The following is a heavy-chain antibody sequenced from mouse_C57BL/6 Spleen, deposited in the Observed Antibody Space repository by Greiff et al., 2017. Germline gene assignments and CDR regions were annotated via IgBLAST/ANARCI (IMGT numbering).Heavy chain of an antibody. J-gene: IGHJ1*03. D-gene: IGHD1-1*01. CDR3: ARSYYYDYWYCDV. Sequence: EVQLVESGGGLVQPGGSLKLSCAASGFTFSDYGMHWVRQAPEKGLEWVAYISSGSSTIYYADTVKGRFTITRDNAKNTLFLQMTSLRSEDTAMYYCARSYYYDYWYCDVWGTGTTVTVSS. CDR2: ISSGSSTI. V-gene: IGHV5-17*01. CDR1: GFTFSDYG.